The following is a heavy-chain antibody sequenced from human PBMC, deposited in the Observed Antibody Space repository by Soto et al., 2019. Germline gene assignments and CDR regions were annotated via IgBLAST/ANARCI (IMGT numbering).Heavy chain of an antibody. CDR2: IYYSGST. D-gene: IGHD3-10*01. CDR3: ARVGSGDVITMVRGVISIDY. Sequence: QVQLQESGPGLVKPSQTLSLTCTVSGGSISSGGYYWSWIRQHPGKGLEWIGYIYYSGSTYYNPSLKSRVTIAVDTSKNQFSLKLSSVTAADTAVYYCARVGSGDVITMVRGVISIDYWGQGTLVTVSS. CDR1: GGSISSGGYY. V-gene: IGHV4-31*03. J-gene: IGHJ4*02.